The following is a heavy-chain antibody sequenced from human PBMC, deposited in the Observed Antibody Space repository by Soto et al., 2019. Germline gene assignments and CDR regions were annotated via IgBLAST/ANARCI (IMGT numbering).Heavy chain of an antibody. Sequence: SETLSLTCAVYCGSFSGYYWSWIRQPPGKGLEWIGEINYSGSNNYNPSLKSRVTKSVDTSKNQFSLKLSSVTAADTAVYYCVREWFGELLYAYYYYGMDVWGQGTTVTVSS. V-gene: IGHV4-34*01. CDR2: INYSGSN. CDR3: VREWFGELLYAYYYYGMDV. J-gene: IGHJ6*02. CDR1: CGSFSGYY. D-gene: IGHD3-10*01.